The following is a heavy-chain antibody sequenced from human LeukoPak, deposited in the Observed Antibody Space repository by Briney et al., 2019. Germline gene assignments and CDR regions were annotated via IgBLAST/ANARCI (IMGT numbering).Heavy chain of an antibody. D-gene: IGHD3-10*01. CDR1: GFTFSSYE. J-gene: IGHJ4*02. Sequence: PGGSLRLSCVASGFTFSSYELNWVRQAPGKGLEWVSHISSSSSYIYYADSVKGRFTISRDNAKNSLYLQMNSLRAEDTAVYYCASLMVRGDVDYWGQGTLVTVSS. CDR3: ASLMVRGDVDY. V-gene: IGHV3-21*05. CDR2: ISSSSSYI.